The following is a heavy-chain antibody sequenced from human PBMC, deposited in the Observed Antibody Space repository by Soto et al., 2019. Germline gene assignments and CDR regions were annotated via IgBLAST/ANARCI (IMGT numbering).Heavy chain of an antibody. CDR2: IGGSGGST. J-gene: IGHJ2*01. Sequence: EVQLLESGGGLVQPGGSLRLSCAASGFTFSTYAMTWVRQAPGKGLEWVSTIGGSGGSTFADSVKGRFTISRDNSKNTVYLQMNNLRAEDTAVYHCAKEPSGGSYWDGGSWYFDLWGRGTLLTVSS. D-gene: IGHD1-26*01. CDR3: AKEPSGGSYWDGGSWYFDL. V-gene: IGHV3-23*01. CDR1: GFTFSTYA.